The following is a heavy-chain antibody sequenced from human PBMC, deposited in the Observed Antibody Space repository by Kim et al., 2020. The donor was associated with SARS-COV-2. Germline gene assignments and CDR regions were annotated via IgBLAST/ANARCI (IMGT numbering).Heavy chain of an antibody. V-gene: IGHV3-48*03. CDR1: GFTFSSYE. D-gene: IGHD6-13*01. J-gene: IGHJ6*02. CDR2: ISSSGSTI. CDR3: ARDRVSAYSSPTYYYYYGMDV. Sequence: GGSLRLSCAASGFTFSSYEMNWVRQAPGKGLEWVSYISSSGSTIYYADSVKGRFTISRDNAKNSLYLQMNSLRAEDTAVYYCARDRVSAYSSPTYYYYYGMDVWGQGTTVTVSS.